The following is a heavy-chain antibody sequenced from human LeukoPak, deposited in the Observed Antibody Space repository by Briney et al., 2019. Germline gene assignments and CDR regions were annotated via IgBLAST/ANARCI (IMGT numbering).Heavy chain of an antibody. CDR3: ATGPYYYDSSGYSY. V-gene: IGHV1-8*01. CDR2: MNHNSGNT. Sequence: ASVKVSCKASGYTFTSYDINWVRQATGQGLEWMGRMNHNSGNTGYAQKFQGRVTMTRNTAISTAYMELSSLRSEDTAVYYCATGPYYYDSSGYSYWGQGTLVTVSS. CDR1: GYTFTSYD. J-gene: IGHJ4*02. D-gene: IGHD3-22*01.